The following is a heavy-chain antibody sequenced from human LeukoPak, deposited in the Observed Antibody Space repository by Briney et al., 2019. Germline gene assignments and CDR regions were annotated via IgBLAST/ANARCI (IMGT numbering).Heavy chain of an antibody. Sequence: ASVKVSCKVSGYSPSKLFMHWVRQAPGRGLEWMGGCDPEDGETIYAQKFQGRVTMTEDTSTDTAYMELSSLRSEDTAVYYCVTLDIVATYLDYWGQGTLVTVSS. J-gene: IGHJ4*02. CDR3: VTLDIVATYLDY. CDR2: CDPEDGET. D-gene: IGHD5-12*01. V-gene: IGHV1-24*01. CDR1: GYSPSKLF.